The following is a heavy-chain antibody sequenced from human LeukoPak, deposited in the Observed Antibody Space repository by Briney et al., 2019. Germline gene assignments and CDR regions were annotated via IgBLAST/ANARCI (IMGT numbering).Heavy chain of an antibody. CDR2: INPNSGGT. J-gene: IGHJ5*02. CDR1: GYTFTGYY. Sequence: VASVKVSCNASGYTFTGYYMHWVREPPAQGREWMGWINPNSGGTNYTQNFQGRVTMTRDKSISTAYMELSRLRSDDTAVYYCARDIVVVPAAISYNWSDPWGKGTLVTVSS. CDR3: ARDIVVVPAAISYNWSDP. D-gene: IGHD2-2*01. V-gene: IGHV1-2*02.